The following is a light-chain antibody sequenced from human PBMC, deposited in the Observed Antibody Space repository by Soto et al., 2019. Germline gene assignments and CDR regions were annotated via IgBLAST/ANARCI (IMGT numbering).Light chain of an antibody. J-gene: IGLJ3*02. Sequence: QSALTQPASVSGSPGQSITISCTGTSSDVGGYNYVSWYQQHPGKAPKLMIYEVSNRPSGVPNRFSGSKSANTASLTISGLQAEDEADYYCSSYTSSNNFGVFGGGTKVTVL. CDR1: SSDVGGYNY. CDR2: EVS. CDR3: SSYTSSNNFGV. V-gene: IGLV2-14*01.